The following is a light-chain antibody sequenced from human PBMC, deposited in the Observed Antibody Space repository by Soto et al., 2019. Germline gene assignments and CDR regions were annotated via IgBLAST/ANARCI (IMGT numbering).Light chain of an antibody. Sequence: DIQMTQSPSTLSASVGDRVTITCRASQSISSWLAWYKQKPGKAPKRLIYKASSLESGVPSRFSGSGSGTEFTLTISSLQPDDFATYYCQQYNSYSWTFGQGTKVEIK. CDR2: KAS. CDR3: QQYNSYSWT. J-gene: IGKJ1*01. V-gene: IGKV1-5*03. CDR1: QSISSW.